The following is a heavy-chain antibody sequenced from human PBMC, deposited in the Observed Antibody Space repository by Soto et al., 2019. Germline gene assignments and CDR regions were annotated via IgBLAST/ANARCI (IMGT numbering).Heavy chain of an antibody. CDR1: GLNFNKYW. Sequence: GGSLRLSCAASGLNFNKYWMNWVRQAPGKGLEWVANIKEDGSEKHYMDSVKGRFTISRDNANNFLYLQMSSLRAEDTAVYYCANSRYDSGAYHYWYFDFWGRGTLVTVSS. V-gene: IGHV3-7*01. D-gene: IGHD3-22*01. J-gene: IGHJ4*02. CDR3: ANSRYDSGAYHYWYFDF. CDR2: IKEDGSEK.